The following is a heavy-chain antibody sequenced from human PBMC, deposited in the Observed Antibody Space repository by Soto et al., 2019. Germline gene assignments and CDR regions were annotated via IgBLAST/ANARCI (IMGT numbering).Heavy chain of an antibody. V-gene: IGHV1-2*04. CDR2: INPNSGGT. D-gene: IGHD3-22*01. J-gene: IGHJ6*02. CDR1: GYTFTGYY. CDR3: ARDQYYDSSGYYGMDV. Sequence: ASVKVSCKASGYTFTGYYMHWVRQAPGQGLEWMGWINPNSGGTNYAQKFQGWVTMTRDTSISTAYMELRRLRSDDTAVYYCARDQYYDSSGYYGMDVWGQGTTVTVSS.